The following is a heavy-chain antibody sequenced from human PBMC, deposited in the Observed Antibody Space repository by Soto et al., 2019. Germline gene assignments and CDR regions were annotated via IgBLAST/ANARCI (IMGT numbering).Heavy chain of an antibody. CDR3: ASDPPSISMATPAIDY. CDR2: ISAYNGNT. J-gene: IGHJ4*02. D-gene: IGHD3-3*02. Sequence: ASVKVSCKASGYTFTSYGISWVRQVPGQGLEWMGWISAYNGNTNYAQKLQGRVTMTTDTSTSTAYMELRSLRSDDTAVYYCASDPPSISMATPAIDYWSQGTLVPISS. V-gene: IGHV1-18*01. CDR1: GYTFTSYG.